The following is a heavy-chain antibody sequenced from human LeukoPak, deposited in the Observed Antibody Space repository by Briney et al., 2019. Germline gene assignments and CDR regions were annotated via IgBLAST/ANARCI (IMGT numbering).Heavy chain of an antibody. CDR1: GFTFSDYY. D-gene: IGHD5-18*01. J-gene: IGHJ4*02. Sequence: GGSLRLSCAASGFTFSDYYMGWIRQAPGKGLEWVANIQQDGSEKKYVDSVKGRFTISRDNAKNSLYLQMDSLRAEDTAVYYCVRLRYTYGKNFDCWGQGTLVTVSS. V-gene: IGHV3-7*01. CDR3: VRLRYTYGKNFDC. CDR2: IQQDGSEK.